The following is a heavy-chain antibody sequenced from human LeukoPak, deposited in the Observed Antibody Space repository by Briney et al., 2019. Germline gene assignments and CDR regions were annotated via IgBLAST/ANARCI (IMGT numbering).Heavy chain of an antibody. D-gene: IGHD3-22*01. V-gene: IGHV4-34*01. J-gene: IGHJ3*02. CDR3: ARDPYYYDSSGFSRHAFDI. Sequence: GSLRLSCEASGFTFSTFAMIWVRQPPGKGLEWIGEINHSGSTNYNPSLKSRVTISVDTSKNQFSLKLSSVTAADTAVYYCARDPYYYDSSGFSRHAFDIWGQGTMVTVSS. CDR2: INHSGST. CDR1: GFTFSTFA.